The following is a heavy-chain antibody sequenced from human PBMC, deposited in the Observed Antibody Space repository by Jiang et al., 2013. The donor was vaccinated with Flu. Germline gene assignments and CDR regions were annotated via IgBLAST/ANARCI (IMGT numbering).Heavy chain of an antibody. Sequence: GSFSGYYWSWIRQPPGKGLEWIGEINHSGSTNYNPSLKSRVTISVDTSKNQFSLKLSSVTAADTAVYYCARGVPGTVTYHFDYWGQGTLVTVSS. CDR3: ARGVPGTVTYHFDY. CDR1: GSFSGYY. D-gene: IGHD4-17*01. V-gene: IGHV4-34*01. CDR2: INHSGST. J-gene: IGHJ4*02.